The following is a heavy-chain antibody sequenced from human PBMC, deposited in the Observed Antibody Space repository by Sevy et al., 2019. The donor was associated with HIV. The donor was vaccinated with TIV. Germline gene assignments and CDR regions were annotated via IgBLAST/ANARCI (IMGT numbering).Heavy chain of an antibody. Sequence: GGSLRLSCAASGFTFSSYPMHWVRQAPGKGLEWVSFISFDGTDKYYADSVKGRFTITRDNSKNTLFLQMNSLRAEDTAFYYCVRESSMLPRGAFDFWGQGTMVTVSS. V-gene: IGHV3-30-3*01. J-gene: IGHJ3*01. CDR2: ISFDGTDK. CDR3: VRESSMLPRGAFDF. CDR1: GFTFSSYP. D-gene: IGHD2-2*01.